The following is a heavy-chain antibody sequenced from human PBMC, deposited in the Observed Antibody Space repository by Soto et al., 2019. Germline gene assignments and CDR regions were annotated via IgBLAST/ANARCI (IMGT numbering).Heavy chain of an antibody. CDR2: IYSGGST. V-gene: IGHV3-53*01. CDR1: GFTVSSNY. Sequence: PGGSLRLFCAASGFTVSSNYISWVRQAPGKGLEWVSVIYSGGSTYYADSVKGRFTISRDNPKNTLYLQMNSLRAEDTAVYYCARAGTFVPYAFDIWGQGTIVTVSS. CDR3: ARAGTFVPYAFDI. D-gene: IGHD1-7*01. J-gene: IGHJ3*02.